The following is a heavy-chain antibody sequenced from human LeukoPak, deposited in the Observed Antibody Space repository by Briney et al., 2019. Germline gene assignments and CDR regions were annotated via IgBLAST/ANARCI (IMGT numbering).Heavy chain of an antibody. J-gene: IGHJ4*02. CDR1: GYSFTSYW. V-gene: IGHV5-51*01. Sequence: GESLKISCKGSGYSFTSYWIGWVRQMPGKGLERMGIIYPGDSDAKYSPSFQGQVTISADKSISTAYLQWSSLKASDTAMYYCARLYCSGGTCYLGFDYWGQGTLVTVSS. D-gene: IGHD2-15*01. CDR3: ARLYCSGGTCYLGFDY. CDR2: IYPGDSDA.